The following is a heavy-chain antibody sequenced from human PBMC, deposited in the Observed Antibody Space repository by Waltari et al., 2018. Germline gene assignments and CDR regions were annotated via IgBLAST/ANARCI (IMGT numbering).Heavy chain of an antibody. Sequence: QVQLQESGPGLVKPSETLSLTCTVSGGSISSYYWSWIRQPPGKGLEWIGYIYYSGSTNYNPSLKSRVTISVDTSKNQFSLKLSSVTAADTAVYYCARDRYYMDVWGKGTTVTVSS. CDR2: IYYSGST. V-gene: IGHV4-59*01. CDR3: ARDRYYMDV. J-gene: IGHJ6*03. CDR1: GGSISSYY.